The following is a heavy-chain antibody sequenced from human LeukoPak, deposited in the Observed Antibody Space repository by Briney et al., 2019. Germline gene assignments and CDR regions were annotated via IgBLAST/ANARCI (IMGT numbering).Heavy chain of an antibody. CDR2: INPNSGGT. V-gene: IGHV1-2*02. D-gene: IGHD4-23*01. CDR1: GYTFTGYY. CDR3: ARDTTVVLYYFDY. Sequence: GASVKVSGKASGYTFTGYYMHWVRQAPGQGLEWMGWINPNSGGTNYAQKFQGRVTMTRDTSISTAYMELSRLRSDDTAVYYCARDTTVVLYYFDYWGQGTLVTVSS. J-gene: IGHJ4*02.